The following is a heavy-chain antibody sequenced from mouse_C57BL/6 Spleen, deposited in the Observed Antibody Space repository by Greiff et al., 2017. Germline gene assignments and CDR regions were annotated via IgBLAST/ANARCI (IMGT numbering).Heavy chain of an antibody. Sequence: VQLQQSGPGLVQPSQSLSITCTVSGFSLTSYGVHWVRQSPGKGLEWLGVIWRGGSTDYNAALMSRLSITKDNSKSQVFFKMNSLQADDTAIYYCAKNGIYDGYYYFDYWGQGTTLTVSS. CDR1: GFSLTSYG. CDR3: AKNGIYDGYYYFDY. CDR2: IWRGGST. J-gene: IGHJ2*01. D-gene: IGHD2-3*01. V-gene: IGHV2-5*01.